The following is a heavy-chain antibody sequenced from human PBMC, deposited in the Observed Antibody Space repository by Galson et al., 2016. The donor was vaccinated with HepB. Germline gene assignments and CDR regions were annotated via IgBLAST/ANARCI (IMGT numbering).Heavy chain of an antibody. D-gene: IGHD2-2*01. Sequence: SLRLSCAASGFTFSSYGMHWVRQAPGKGLEWVAVISNDGTNEYYADPVKGRFTISRDNSKNTLFLQMNSLRAEDTAVYYCAKDRWRPRVYQLLYYFDSWGQGTLVTVSS. J-gene: IGHJ4*02. V-gene: IGHV3-30*18. CDR3: AKDRWRPRVYQLLYYFDS. CDR2: ISNDGTNE. CDR1: GFTFSSYG.